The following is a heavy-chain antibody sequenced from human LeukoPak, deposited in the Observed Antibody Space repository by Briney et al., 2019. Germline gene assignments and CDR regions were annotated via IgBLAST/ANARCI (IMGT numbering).Heavy chain of an antibody. CDR2: ISWNSGSI. V-gene: IGHV3-9*01. J-gene: IGHJ4*02. D-gene: IGHD6-19*01. CDR3: AKDNRRHYTSGPNPDSLH. CDR1: GLTVSNNY. Sequence: SLRLSCAASGLTVSNNYMSWVRQPPGKGLEWVSGISWNSGSIDYADSVKGRFTISRDNAKNSLYLQMNSLRVEDTAFYYCAKDNRRHYTSGPNPDSLHWGQGALVTVSS.